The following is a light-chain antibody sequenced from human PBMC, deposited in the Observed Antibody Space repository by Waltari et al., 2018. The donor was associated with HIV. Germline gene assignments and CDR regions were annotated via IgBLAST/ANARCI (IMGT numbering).Light chain of an antibody. J-gene: IGKJ3*01. CDR2: GAT. CDR1: QSVLYRPTNKNF. CDR3: QQSFTPPLS. Sequence: DIVMTQSPDSLAVSLGEGATISCKSSQSVLYRPTNKNFLAWYQSKPGTAPKLLIFGATSLQSGVPPRFSGSRSGTDYTLTISRVQPEDFATYYCQQSFTPPLSFGPGTRLDFK. V-gene: IGKV4-1*01.